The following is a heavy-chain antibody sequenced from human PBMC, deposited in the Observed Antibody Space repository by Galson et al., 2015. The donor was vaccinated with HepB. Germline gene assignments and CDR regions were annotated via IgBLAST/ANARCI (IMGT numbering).Heavy chain of an antibody. CDR3: AKVSQSSSGYLPPPSYYFDY. D-gene: IGHD3-22*01. J-gene: IGHJ4*02. CDR2: ISGSGGST. CDR1: GFTFSSYA. Sequence: SLRLSCAASGFTFSSYAMSWVRQAPGKGLEWVSAISGSGGSTYCADSVKGRFTISRDNSKNTLYLQMNSLRAEDTAVYYCAKVSQSSSGYLPPPSYYFDYWGQGTLVTVSS. V-gene: IGHV3-23*01.